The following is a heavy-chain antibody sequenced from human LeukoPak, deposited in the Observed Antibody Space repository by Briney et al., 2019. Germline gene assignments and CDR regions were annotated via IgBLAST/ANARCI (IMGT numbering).Heavy chain of an antibody. CDR2: IYPDDSDT. CDR3: ARHHRKYSGSLRGALDY. D-gene: IGHD1-26*01. Sequence: NLGEPPKISCKASGYSFNTFWIAWVRQMPGKGLEWMGIIYPDDSDTRYNPSLQGQVTISADKSTGTVSLQWSSLKAPDTAIYYCARHHRKYSGSLRGALDYWGQGTLVTVSS. V-gene: IGHV5-51*01. CDR1: GYSFNTFW. J-gene: IGHJ4*02.